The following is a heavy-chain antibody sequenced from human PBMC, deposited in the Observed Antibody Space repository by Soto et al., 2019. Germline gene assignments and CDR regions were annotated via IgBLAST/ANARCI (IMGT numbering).Heavy chain of an antibody. Sequence: SVKVSCKVSGDTLSGLSMHWVRQAPGKGLECLGGFEPDNGETIYAQAFQGRVTMTEDTATDTAYLELSSLRSEDTAVYYCATSSHWYGYFHHWRQGTMVTVSS. CDR3: ATSSHWYGYFHH. CDR1: GDTLSGLS. V-gene: IGHV1-24*01. CDR2: FEPDNGET. D-gene: IGHD6-13*01. J-gene: IGHJ1*01.